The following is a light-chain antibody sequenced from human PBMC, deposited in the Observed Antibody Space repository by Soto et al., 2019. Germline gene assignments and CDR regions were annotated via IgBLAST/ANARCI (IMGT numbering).Light chain of an antibody. CDR3: NSYTSRSSSTYV. Sequence: QSALTQPASVSGSPGQSITISCTGTSSDVGGYNYFSWYQQYPGKAPKLMIYDVSNRPSGVSNRFSGSKSGNTASLTISGLQAEDEADYYCNSYTSRSSSTYVFGTGTKLTVL. V-gene: IGLV2-14*01. CDR2: DVS. CDR1: SSDVGGYNY. J-gene: IGLJ1*01.